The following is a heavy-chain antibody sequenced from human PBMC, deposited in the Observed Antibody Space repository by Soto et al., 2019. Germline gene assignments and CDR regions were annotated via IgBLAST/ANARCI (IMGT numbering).Heavy chain of an antibody. CDR3: AHRGAEGGAFDI. Sequence: EVQLVESGGGLVQPGRSLRLSCAASGFTFDDYAMHWVRQAPGKGLEWVSGISWNSGSIGYADSVKGRFTISRDNAKNSLYLQMNSLRAEDTALYYCAHRGAEGGAFDIWGQGTMVTVSS. J-gene: IGHJ3*02. CDR2: ISWNSGSI. CDR1: GFTFDDYA. D-gene: IGHD3-16*01. V-gene: IGHV3-9*01.